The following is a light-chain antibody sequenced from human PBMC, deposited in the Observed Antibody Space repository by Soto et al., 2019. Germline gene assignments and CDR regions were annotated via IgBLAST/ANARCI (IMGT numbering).Light chain of an antibody. CDR1: QSVRSSH. CDR3: QQFSSSPAP. CDR2: GAS. J-gene: IGKJ1*01. Sequence: EIVLTQSPGTLSLSPGERATLSCRASQSVRSSHLAWYQQKPGQAPRLLIYGASSRATGIPDRFSGSGSGTDFSLTISRLEPEDFAVYSCQQFSSSPAPFGQGTKVEI. V-gene: IGKV3-20*01.